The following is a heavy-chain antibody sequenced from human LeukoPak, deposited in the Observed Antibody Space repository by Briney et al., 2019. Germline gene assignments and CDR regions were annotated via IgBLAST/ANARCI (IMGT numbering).Heavy chain of an antibody. Sequence: SETLSLTCAVYGGSFSGYYWSWIRRPPGKGLEWIGEINHSGSTNYNPSLKSRVTISVDTSKNQFSLKLSSVTAADTAVYYCARRGYRNWFDPWGQGTLVTVSS. CDR2: INHSGST. V-gene: IGHV4-34*01. CDR1: GGSFSGYY. D-gene: IGHD5-18*01. J-gene: IGHJ5*02. CDR3: ARRGYRNWFDP.